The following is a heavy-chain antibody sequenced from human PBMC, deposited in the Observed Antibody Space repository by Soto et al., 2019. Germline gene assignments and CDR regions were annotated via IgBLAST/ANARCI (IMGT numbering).Heavy chain of an antibody. V-gene: IGHV3-30*18. J-gene: IGHJ4*02. CDR1: GFTFINVG. D-gene: IGHD3-10*01. Sequence: GVSLILWWGSSGFTFINVGMHWVRQAPGKGLEWVAVISYDGSNKYYADSVKGRFTISRDNSKKTLSLQMKSLRAEDTDGDSCAKDISGVLCFAQSLDYCGQGT. CDR3: AKDISGVLCFAQSLDY. CDR2: ISYDGSNK.